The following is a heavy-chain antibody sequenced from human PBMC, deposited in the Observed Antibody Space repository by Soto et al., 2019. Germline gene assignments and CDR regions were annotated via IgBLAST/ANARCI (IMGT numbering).Heavy chain of an antibody. CDR2: IYYSGRT. J-gene: IGHJ4*02. V-gene: IGHV4-31*03. Sequence: QVQLQESGPGLVKPSQTLSLTCTVSGGSISSGGYYWSWIRQHPGKGLEWSGYIYYSGRTYYNPSLESRVTRSGDTSKNQFYLKLSSVTAADTAVYYCAREVGRSLVTPDYWGQGTLVTVSS. CDR1: GGSISSGGYY. D-gene: IGHD1-26*01. CDR3: AREVGRSLVTPDY.